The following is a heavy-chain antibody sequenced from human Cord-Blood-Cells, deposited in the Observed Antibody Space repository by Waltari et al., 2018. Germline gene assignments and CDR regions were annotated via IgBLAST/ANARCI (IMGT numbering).Heavy chain of an antibody. CDR2: INHSGST. V-gene: IGHV4-34*01. CDR3: VRGRYFDL. J-gene: IGHJ2*01. CDR1: GGSFSGYY. Sequence: QVQLQQWGAGLLKPSETLSLTCAVYGGSFSGYYWSWIRQPPGKGLEWIGEINHSGSTNYNPSLKSRVTISVDTYKNQFSLKLSSVTAADTAVYYCVRGRYFDLWGRGTLVTVSS.